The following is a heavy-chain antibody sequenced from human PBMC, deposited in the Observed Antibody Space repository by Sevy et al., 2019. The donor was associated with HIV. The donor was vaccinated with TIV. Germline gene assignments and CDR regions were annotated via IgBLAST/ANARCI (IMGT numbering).Heavy chain of an antibody. D-gene: IGHD3-16*02. Sequence: GGSLRLSCAVSGINFNEQVMSWVRQAPGKGLEWVAAISGNGGITRQADSVKGRFSISRDNGKNTLFLQMQSLTAEDSARYFCLKAGFYRFFEKWGQGTVVTVSS. CDR1: GINFNEQV. J-gene: IGHJ4*02. V-gene: IGHV3-23*01. CDR2: ISGNGGIT. CDR3: LKAGFYRFFEK.